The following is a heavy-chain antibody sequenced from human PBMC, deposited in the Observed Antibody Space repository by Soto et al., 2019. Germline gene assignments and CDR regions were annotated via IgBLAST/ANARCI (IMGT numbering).Heavy chain of an antibody. CDR2: IIPIYDTS. CDR3: ARGAVMSVIPPRYTTDV. CDR1: GGTFSSNA. D-gene: IGHD2-8*02. V-gene: IGHV1-69*06. Sequence: QPQLVQSGAELKKPGSSVKVSCKASGGTFSSNAISWVRQAPGQGLEWLGGIIPIYDTSNYAEKFQGRVTIGADRSTSTAYLELRSLRSEDTAVYYCARGAVMSVIPPRYTTDVWGQGTTVTVSS. J-gene: IGHJ6*02.